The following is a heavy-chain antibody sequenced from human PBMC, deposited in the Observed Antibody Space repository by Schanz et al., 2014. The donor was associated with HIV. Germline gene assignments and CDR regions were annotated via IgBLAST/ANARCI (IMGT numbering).Heavy chain of an antibody. CDR3: ASAPGYDFWSGPYWYFDL. Sequence: EVQLLESGGGLVQPGGSLRLSCAASGFTFSSYAMSWVRQAPGKGLEWVSALSGSGGNTYYADSVKGRFTISRDNSRNTLYLQMNNLRVEDTAEYYCASAPGYDFWSGPYWYFDLWGRGTPVTVSS. V-gene: IGHV3-23*01. CDR1: GFTFSSYA. D-gene: IGHD3-3*01. CDR2: LSGSGGNT. J-gene: IGHJ2*01.